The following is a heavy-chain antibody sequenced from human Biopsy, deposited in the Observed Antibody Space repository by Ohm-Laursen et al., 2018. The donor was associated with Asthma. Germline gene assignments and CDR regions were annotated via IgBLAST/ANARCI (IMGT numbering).Heavy chain of an antibody. CDR2: INSVFGTA. CDR3: ARKAGSCISRTCYSLDF. Sequence: SSVKVSCKPLGGTFNTYAIGWVRQAPGQGLEWMGGINSVFGTATYPQKFQDRVTITADDSTSTVYMELSSLRSEDTAVYYCARKAGSCISRTCYSLDFWGQGTLVTVSS. J-gene: IGHJ4*02. D-gene: IGHD2-2*01. V-gene: IGHV1-69*01. CDR1: GGTFNTYA.